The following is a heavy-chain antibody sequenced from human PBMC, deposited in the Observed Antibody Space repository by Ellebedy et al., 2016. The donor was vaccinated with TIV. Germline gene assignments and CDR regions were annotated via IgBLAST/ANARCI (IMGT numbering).Heavy chain of an antibody. V-gene: IGHV4-39*01. CDR2: IYYSGST. CDR3: ARWFGELLYVRWFDP. J-gene: IGHJ5*02. CDR1: GDSISRSSYY. Sequence: SETLSLTCTVSGDSISRSSYYWGWIRQPPGKGLEWIGSIYYSGSTDYNPSLKSRVTISAATSKNQFSLRLSSVTAADTGVYYCARWFGELLYVRWFDPWGQGTLVSVSS. D-gene: IGHD3-10*01.